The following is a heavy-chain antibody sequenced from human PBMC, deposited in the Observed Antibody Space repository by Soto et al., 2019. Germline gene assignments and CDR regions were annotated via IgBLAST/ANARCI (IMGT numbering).Heavy chain of an antibody. CDR1: GFTFSSYA. CDR3: AGGTCASRPYYYDSSETY. V-gene: IGHV3-30-3*01. CDR2: ISDDGVRK. D-gene: IGHD3-22*01. Sequence: QVQLVESGGGVVHPGRSLRLSCAGSGFTFSSYAFHWVRQAPGKGPEWVAVISDDGVRKYYPNSVQGRFTVSRQNYKDTVSLEMNNLRTDDTAIYYCAGGTCASRPYYYDSSETYWGQGLLFTVSS. J-gene: IGHJ4*02.